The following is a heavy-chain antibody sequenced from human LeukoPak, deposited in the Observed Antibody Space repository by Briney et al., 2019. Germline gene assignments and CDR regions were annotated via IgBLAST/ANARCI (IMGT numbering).Heavy chain of an antibody. V-gene: IGHV3-9*03. CDR3: AKDIAAAGTKAFDI. D-gene: IGHD6-13*01. Sequence: GGSLRLSCAASGFTFDDYAMHWVRQAPGKGLEWVSGISWNSGSIGYADSVKGRFTISRDNAENSLYLQMNSLRAEDMALYYCAKDIAAAGTKAFDIWGQGTMVTVSS. CDR2: ISWNSGSI. CDR1: GFTFDDYA. J-gene: IGHJ3*02.